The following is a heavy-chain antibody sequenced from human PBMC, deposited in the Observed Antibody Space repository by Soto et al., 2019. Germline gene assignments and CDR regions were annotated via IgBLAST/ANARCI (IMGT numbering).Heavy chain of an antibody. Sequence: ASVKVSCKASGYTFTSYGISWVRQAPGQGFEWMGWISAYNGNTNYAQKLQGRVTMTTDTSTSTAYMELRSLRSDDTAVYYCAATYYDILTGYYNWFDPWGQGTLVTVSS. D-gene: IGHD3-9*01. CDR2: ISAYNGNT. J-gene: IGHJ5*02. CDR3: AATYYDILTGYYNWFDP. CDR1: GYTFTSYG. V-gene: IGHV1-18*01.